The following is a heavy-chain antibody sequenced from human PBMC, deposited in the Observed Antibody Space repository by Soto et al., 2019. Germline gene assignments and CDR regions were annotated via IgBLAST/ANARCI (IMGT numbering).Heavy chain of an antibody. D-gene: IGHD5-18*01. J-gene: IGHJ4*02. CDR1: GFSFSSYW. Sequence: GGSLRLSCAASGFSFSSYWMHWVRQAPGKGLEWVANIKQDGSEKYYVDSVKGRFTISRDNAQNSLYLQMNSLRTEDTAVCYCATGYTYGPDYWGQGTLVTVSS. CDR2: IKQDGSEK. CDR3: ATGYTYGPDY. V-gene: IGHV3-7*03.